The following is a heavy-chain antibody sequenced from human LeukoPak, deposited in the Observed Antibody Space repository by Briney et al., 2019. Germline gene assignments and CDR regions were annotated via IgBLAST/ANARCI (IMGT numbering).Heavy chain of an antibody. V-gene: IGHV4-34*01. CDR3: ATPEYSSGSAFDY. CDR2: INHSGST. Sequence: PSETLSLTCAVYGGSFSGYYWSWIRQPPGKGLEWIGEINHSGSTNYNPSLKSRVTISVDTSKNQFSLKLSSVTAADTAVYYCATPEYSSGSAFDYWGQGTLVTVSS. D-gene: IGHD6-19*01. CDR1: GGSFSGYY. J-gene: IGHJ4*02.